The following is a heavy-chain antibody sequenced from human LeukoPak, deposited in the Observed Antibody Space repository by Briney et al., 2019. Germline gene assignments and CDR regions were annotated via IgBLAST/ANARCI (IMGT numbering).Heavy chain of an antibody. CDR1: GYTFTGYY. CDR3: ARGGMRYYYDSFGYQAGNDALDI. D-gene: IGHD3-22*01. J-gene: IGHJ3*02. Sequence: GASVKVSCKASGYTFTGYYMHWVRQAPGQGLEWVAWISPYNGYTNYSQKVQGRVTLTTDRFTYTAYLELRSLRSADTAVYYCARGGMRYYYDSFGYQAGNDALDIWGQGTMVTVSS. V-gene: IGHV1-18*04. CDR2: ISPYNGYT.